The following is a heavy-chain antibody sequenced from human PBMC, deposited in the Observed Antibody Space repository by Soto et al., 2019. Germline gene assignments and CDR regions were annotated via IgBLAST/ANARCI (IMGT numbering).Heavy chain of an antibody. CDR1: GVSLTGYH. Sequence: QVHLQESGPGLVKPSETLSLTCNVSGVSLTGYHWNWIRQPPGKTLEWIGFVYYSSSVSYNPSLKGRASISVDRSKNQFSLRLTSVTAADTAVYYCARRLNLGSFDHWGQGTLVTVSS. J-gene: IGHJ5*02. V-gene: IGHV4-59*01. CDR2: VYYSSSV. CDR3: ARRLNLGSFDH. D-gene: IGHD3-10*01.